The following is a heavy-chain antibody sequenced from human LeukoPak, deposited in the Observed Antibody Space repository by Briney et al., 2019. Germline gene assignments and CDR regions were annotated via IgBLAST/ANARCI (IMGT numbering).Heavy chain of an antibody. V-gene: IGHV4-30-4*01. D-gene: IGHD6-13*01. Sequence: SETLSLTRTVSGGSISSGDYYWSWIRQPPGKGLEWIGYIYYSGSTYYNPSLKSRVTISVDTSKNQFSLKLSSVTAADTAVYYCARAFGSSWYFLYGMDVWGQGTTVTVSS. CDR2: IYYSGST. CDR1: GGSISSGDYY. CDR3: ARAFGSSWYFLYGMDV. J-gene: IGHJ6*02.